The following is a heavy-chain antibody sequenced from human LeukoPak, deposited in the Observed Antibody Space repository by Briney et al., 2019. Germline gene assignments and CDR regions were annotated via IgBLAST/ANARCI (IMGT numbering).Heavy chain of an antibody. CDR1: GYTFTSYG. J-gene: IGHJ4*02. CDR3: ARVPGGPTTVVTPFDY. V-gene: IGHV1-18*01. CDR2: ISAYNGNT. Sequence: ASVKVSCKASGYTFTSYGISWVRQAPGQGLEWMGWISAYNGNTNYAQKLQGRVTMTTDTSTSTAYMELRSLRSDDTAVYYCARVPGGPTTVVTPFDYWGQGTLVTVSS. D-gene: IGHD4-23*01.